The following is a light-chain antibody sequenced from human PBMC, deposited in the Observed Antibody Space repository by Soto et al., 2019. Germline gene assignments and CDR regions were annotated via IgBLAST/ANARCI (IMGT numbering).Light chain of an antibody. Sequence: ILMTQSPASLSFAPGERATLSCRASQSVSRNLGWYQQKPGQAPRLLIYGASTRATGIPARFSGSGSGTEFTLTISSLQSEDFAVYYCQQYNNWPRTFGQGTKVDIK. CDR1: QSVSRN. J-gene: IGKJ1*01. CDR3: QQYNNWPRT. V-gene: IGKV3-15*01. CDR2: GAS.